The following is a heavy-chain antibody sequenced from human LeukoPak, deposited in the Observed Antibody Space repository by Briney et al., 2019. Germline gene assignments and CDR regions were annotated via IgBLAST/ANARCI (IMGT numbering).Heavy chain of an antibody. CDR3: ARQGHYYDSSGYSYYFDY. CDR2: VRHSGST. V-gene: IGHV4-34*01. D-gene: IGHD3-22*01. Sequence: SETLSLTCAVYGGSFTAYYWNWIRQPPGKGLQWIGEVRHSGSTNYNPSLKSRVTISVDTSKNQFSLKLSSVTAADTAVYYCARQGHYYDSSGYSYYFDYWGQGTLVTVSS. CDR1: GGSFTAYY. J-gene: IGHJ4*02.